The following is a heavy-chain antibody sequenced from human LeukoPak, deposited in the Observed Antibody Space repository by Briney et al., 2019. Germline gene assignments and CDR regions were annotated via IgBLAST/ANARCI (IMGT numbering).Heavy chain of an antibody. J-gene: IGHJ4*02. V-gene: IGHV3-30*04. CDR2: ISYDGSNK. CDR1: GFTFRNHA. CDR3: AREQWREWYFDY. D-gene: IGHD6-19*01. Sequence: GRSLRLSCAASGFTFRNHAMHWVRQAPGKGLEWVAVISYDGSNKYYADSVKGRFTISRDNSENTLYLEMDSLRAEDTAVYYCAREQWREWYFDYWGQGTLVTVSS.